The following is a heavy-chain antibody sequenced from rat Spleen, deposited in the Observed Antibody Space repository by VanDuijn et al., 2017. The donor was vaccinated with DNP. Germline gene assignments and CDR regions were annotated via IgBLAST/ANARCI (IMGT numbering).Heavy chain of an antibody. CDR3: ARLRLEWEVRAMDA. CDR1: GYSITSSYR. V-gene: IGHV3-3*01. D-gene: IGHD1-1*01. J-gene: IGHJ4*01. Sequence: EVQLQESGPGLVKPSQSLSLTCSVTGYSITSSYRWNWIRKFPGNKLEWMGYINSAGSTNYNPSLKSRISITRDTSKNQFFLQLNSLTTEDTATYYCARLRLEWEVRAMDAWGQGTSVTVS. CDR2: INSAGST.